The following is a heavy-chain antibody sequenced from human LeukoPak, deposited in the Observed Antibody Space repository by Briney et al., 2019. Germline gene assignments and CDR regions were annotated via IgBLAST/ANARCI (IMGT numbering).Heavy chain of an antibody. V-gene: IGHV3-30*04. CDR1: GFTFSSYA. CDR2: ISYDGSNK. J-gene: IGHJ6*04. D-gene: IGHD1-26*01. CDR3: ARDKPWEAKGMDV. Sequence: PGRSLRLSCAASGFTFSSYAMHWVRQAPGKGLEWVAVISYDGSNKYYADSVKGRFTISRDNSKNTLYLQMNSLRAEDTAVYYCARDKPWEAKGMDVWGKGTTVTVSS.